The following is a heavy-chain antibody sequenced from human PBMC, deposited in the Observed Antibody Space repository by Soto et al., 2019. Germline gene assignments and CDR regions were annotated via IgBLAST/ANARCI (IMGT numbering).Heavy chain of an antibody. J-gene: IGHJ4*02. Sequence: SGPTLVKPTQTLTLTCTFSGFSLSTSGVGVGWIRQPPGKALEWLALIYWDDDKRYSPSLKSRLTITKDTSKNQVVLTMTNMDPVDTATYYCARVLYGDYEFDYWGQGTLVTVSS. D-gene: IGHD4-17*01. V-gene: IGHV2-5*02. CDR3: ARVLYGDYEFDY. CDR2: IYWDDDK. CDR1: GFSLSTSGVG.